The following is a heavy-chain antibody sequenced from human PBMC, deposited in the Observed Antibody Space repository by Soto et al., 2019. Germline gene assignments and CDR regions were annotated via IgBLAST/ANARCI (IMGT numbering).Heavy chain of an antibody. Sequence: GGTLRLSCAASGFPFRNYFMGWIRQSPGKGLEWLSYIRTNTEINYYAIPVKGRFTISRDNARNLLYLHMTSLTVEDTATYYGVRDGGGSFFPFDLWGQGTMVTVSS. CDR3: VRDGGGSFFPFDL. V-gene: IGHV3-11*01. J-gene: IGHJ4*02. CDR2: IRTNTEIN. D-gene: IGHD2-15*01. CDR1: GFPFRNYF.